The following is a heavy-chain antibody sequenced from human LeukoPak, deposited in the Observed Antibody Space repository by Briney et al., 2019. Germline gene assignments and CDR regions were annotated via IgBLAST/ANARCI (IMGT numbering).Heavy chain of an antibody. J-gene: IGHJ4*02. Sequence: ASETLSLTCTVSGGSISSYYWSWIRQPAGKGLEWIGRIYTSGSTNYNPSLKSRVTMSVDTSKNQFSLKLSSVTAADTAVYYCARDGSSWIPLWRGGSYYLDYWGQGTLVTVSS. D-gene: IGHD5-18*01. V-gene: IGHV4-4*07. CDR3: ARDGSSWIPLWRGGSYYLDY. CDR2: IYTSGST. CDR1: GGSISSYY.